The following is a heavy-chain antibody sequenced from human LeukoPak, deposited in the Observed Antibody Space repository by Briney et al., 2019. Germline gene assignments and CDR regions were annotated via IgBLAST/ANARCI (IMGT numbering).Heavy chain of an antibody. Sequence: GGSLRLSCAASGFNFANHAMSWVRPTPGKGREWGSAISGGGDITYYADSVTGRFTISRDNSKDTLFLQMHSLRHGDTAVYYCVREDTPATANYWGQGTLVTISS. CDR2: ISGGGDIT. CDR3: VREDTPATANY. V-gene: IGHV3-23*01. J-gene: IGHJ4*02. D-gene: IGHD2-21*02. CDR1: GFNFANHA.